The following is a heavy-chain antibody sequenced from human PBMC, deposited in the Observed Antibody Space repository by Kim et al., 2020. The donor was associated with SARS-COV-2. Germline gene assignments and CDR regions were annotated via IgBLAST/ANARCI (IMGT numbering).Heavy chain of an antibody. Sequence: SETLSLTCAVYGGSFSGYYWSWIRQPPGKGLEWIGEINHSGSTNYNPSLKSRVTISVDTSKNQFSLKLSSVTAADTAVYYCASGWVNNWFDPWGQGTLVTVSS. CDR2: INHSGST. J-gene: IGHJ5*02. CDR3: ASGWVNNWFDP. D-gene: IGHD6-13*01. V-gene: IGHV4-34*01. CDR1: GGSFSGYY.